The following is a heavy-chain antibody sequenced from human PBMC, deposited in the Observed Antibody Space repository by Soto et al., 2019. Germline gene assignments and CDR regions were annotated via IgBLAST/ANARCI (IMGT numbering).Heavy chain of an antibody. CDR2: INHSGST. J-gene: IGHJ4*02. D-gene: IGHD6-13*01. Sequence: SETLSLSCAVYGGSFSGYYWSWIRQPPGKGREWIGEINHSGSTNYNPSLKSRVTISVDKSKNQFSLKLSSVTAADTAVYYCASVFLRYSSRLRTSFDYWGQGTLVTVSS. CDR1: GGSFSGYY. CDR3: ASVFLRYSSRLRTSFDY. V-gene: IGHV4-34*01.